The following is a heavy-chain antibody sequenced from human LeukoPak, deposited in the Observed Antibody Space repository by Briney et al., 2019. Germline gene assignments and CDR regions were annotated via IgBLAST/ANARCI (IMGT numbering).Heavy chain of an antibody. V-gene: IGHV3-23*01. J-gene: IGHJ4*02. Sequence: PGGSLRLSCAASGFTFSNSAMGWVRQAPGKGLEWVSAISGSGGSTYYADSVKGRFTISRDNSKNTLYLQINSLRAEDTAVYYCAKDQGSDRIAVADFDYWGQGTLVTVSS. D-gene: IGHD6-19*01. CDR2: ISGSGGST. CDR1: GFTFSNSA. CDR3: AKDQGSDRIAVADFDY.